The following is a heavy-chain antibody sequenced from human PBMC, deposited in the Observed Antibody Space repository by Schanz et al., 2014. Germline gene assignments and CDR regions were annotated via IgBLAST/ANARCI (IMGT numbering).Heavy chain of an antibody. D-gene: IGHD3-22*01. CDR2: ISSSSSTI. Sequence: VQLVESGGGLVKPGGSLRLSCTGSRFTISRNPIHWVRQAPGKGLEWVSYISSSSSTIYYADSVKGRFTISRDNAKNSLYLQMNSLRAEDTGVYYCARGREVVAKSFDVWGQGTMVTVSS. CDR1: RFTISRNP. J-gene: IGHJ3*01. CDR3: ARGREVVAKSFDV. V-gene: IGHV3-48*01.